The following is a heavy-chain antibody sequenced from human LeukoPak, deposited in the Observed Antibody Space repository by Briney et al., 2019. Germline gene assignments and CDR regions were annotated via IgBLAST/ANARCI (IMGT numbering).Heavy chain of an antibody. Sequence: SETLSLTCTVSGGSISSGGYYWSWIRQHPGKGLEWIGYIYYSGSTYYNPSLKSRVTISVDTSKNQFSLKLSSVTAADTAVYYCARADYDSSGYYFDYWGQGTLVTVSS. CDR1: GGSISSGGYY. CDR3: ARADYDSSGYYFDY. CDR2: IYYSGST. V-gene: IGHV4-31*03. J-gene: IGHJ4*02. D-gene: IGHD3-22*01.